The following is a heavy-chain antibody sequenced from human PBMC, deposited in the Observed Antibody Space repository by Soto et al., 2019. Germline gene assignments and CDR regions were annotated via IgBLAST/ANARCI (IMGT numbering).Heavy chain of an antibody. D-gene: IGHD3-22*01. CDR3: ARMAYYYDSSGYYLLHYYYGMDV. CDR1: GGSISSYY. V-gene: IGHV4-59*01. Sequence: QVQLQESGPGLVKPSETLSLTCTVSGGSISSYYWSWIRQPPGKGLEWIGYIYYSGSTNYNPSLKSRVTISADTSKNQFSLKLSSVTAADTAVYYCARMAYYYDSSGYYLLHYYYGMDVWGQGTTVTVSS. CDR2: IYYSGST. J-gene: IGHJ6*02.